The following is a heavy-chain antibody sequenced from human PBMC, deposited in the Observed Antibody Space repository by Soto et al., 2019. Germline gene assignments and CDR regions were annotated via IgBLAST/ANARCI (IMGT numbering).Heavy chain of an antibody. J-gene: IGHJ5*02. CDR1: GYSFTSYW. D-gene: IGHD1-20*01. CDR2: IDPSDSYT. CDR3: ARQSELTGTSYNWFDP. Sequence: PGESLKISCKGSGYSFTSYWISWVRQMPGKGLEWMGRIDPSDSYTNYSPSFQGHVTISADKSISTAYLQWSSLKASDTAMYYCARQSELTGTSYNWFDPWGQGTLVTVSS. V-gene: IGHV5-10-1*01.